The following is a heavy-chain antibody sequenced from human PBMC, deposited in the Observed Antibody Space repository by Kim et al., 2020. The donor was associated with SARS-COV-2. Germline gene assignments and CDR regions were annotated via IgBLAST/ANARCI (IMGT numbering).Heavy chain of an antibody. CDR3: AKDLDQEFGSGSLDY. J-gene: IGHJ4*02. D-gene: IGHD3-10*01. V-gene: IGHV3-23*01. Sequence: DSVKGRFTISRDNSKNTLYLQMNSLRAEDTAVYYCAKDLDQEFGSGSLDYWGQGTLVTVSS.